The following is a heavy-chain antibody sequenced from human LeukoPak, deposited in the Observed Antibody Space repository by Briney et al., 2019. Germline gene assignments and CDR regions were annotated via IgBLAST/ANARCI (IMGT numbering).Heavy chain of an antibody. V-gene: IGHV3-74*01. CDR1: GFTFSSYW. CDR2: INSDGYSI. Sequence: PGRSLRLSCAASGFTFSSYWVHWVRQPPGKGLEWVSRINSDGYSISYADSVKGRFTISRDNAKNTLYLQMNSLRAEDTAVYYCARWVATGGWFDPWGQGTLVTVSS. CDR3: ARWVATGGWFDP. D-gene: IGHD4-11*01. J-gene: IGHJ5*02.